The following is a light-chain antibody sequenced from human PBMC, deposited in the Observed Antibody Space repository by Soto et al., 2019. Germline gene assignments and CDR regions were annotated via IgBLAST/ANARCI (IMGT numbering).Light chain of an antibody. Sequence: IVLTQSPATLSLSPGERATLSCRASQSVSSYLAWYQQRPGQAPRLLIYGASSRATGIPDRFSGTGSETDFTLTINRLEPEDFAVYYCQQYENSPITFGQGTRLEIK. V-gene: IGKV3-20*01. CDR3: QQYENSPIT. CDR2: GAS. CDR1: QSVSSY. J-gene: IGKJ5*01.